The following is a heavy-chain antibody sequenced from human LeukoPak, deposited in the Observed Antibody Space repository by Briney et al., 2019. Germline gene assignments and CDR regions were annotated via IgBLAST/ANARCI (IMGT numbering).Heavy chain of an antibody. V-gene: IGHV4-59*01. J-gene: IGHJ4*02. Sequence: SETLSLTCTVSSASISTYYWSWIRQPPGKGQEWIGYIYHSGTSNYNPSLKSRVTMSVDTSKSQFSLSLSSVTSADTAVYYCAKVAKYYFGSDTYYYFDYWGQGILVTVSS. CDR3: AKVAKYYFGSDTYYYFDY. D-gene: IGHD3-10*01. CDR1: SASISTYY. CDR2: IYHSGTS.